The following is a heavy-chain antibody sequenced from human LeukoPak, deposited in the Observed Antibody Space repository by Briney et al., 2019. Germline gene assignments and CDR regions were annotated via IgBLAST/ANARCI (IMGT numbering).Heavy chain of an antibody. Sequence: GGSLRLSCAASGFTFSSYGMHWVRQAPGKGLEWVAFIRYDGSNKYYADSVKGRFTISRDNSKNTLYLQMNSLRAEDTAVYYCAKDGPDIVVAGDYYMDVWGKGTTVTISS. D-gene: IGHD2-2*01. CDR1: GFTFSSYG. CDR2: IRYDGSNK. J-gene: IGHJ6*03. V-gene: IGHV3-30*02. CDR3: AKDGPDIVVAGDYYMDV.